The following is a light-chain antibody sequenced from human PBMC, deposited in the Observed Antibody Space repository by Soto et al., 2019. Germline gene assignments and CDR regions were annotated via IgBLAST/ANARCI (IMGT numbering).Light chain of an antibody. CDR3: QAWDRTAPVV. V-gene: IGLV3-1*01. CDR1: KLGERY. CDR2: QDT. J-gene: IGLJ2*01. Sequence: SYELTQPPSVSVSPGQTATITCSGDKLGERYVCWYQQKPGQSPVLVLYQDTKRPSGIPERCSGSNSGNTAALTISGTQAMDEADYYCQAWDRTAPVVFGGGTKLTVL.